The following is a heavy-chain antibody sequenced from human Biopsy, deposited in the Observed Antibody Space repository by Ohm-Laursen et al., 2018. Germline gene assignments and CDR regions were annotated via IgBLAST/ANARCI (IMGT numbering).Heavy chain of an antibody. V-gene: IGHV4-59*08. CDR2: IYYTEST. J-gene: IGHJ2*01. Sequence: TLSLTCTVSGGSISSYYWSWIRQPPGKGLEWIGYIYYTESTNYNPSLKSRVTISVDTSMNHLSLRLTSVTAADTAVYYCARHAPSYSGSYWRYFDLWGHGTLVTVSS. CDR1: GGSISSYY. CDR3: ARHAPSYSGSYWRYFDL. D-gene: IGHD1-26*01.